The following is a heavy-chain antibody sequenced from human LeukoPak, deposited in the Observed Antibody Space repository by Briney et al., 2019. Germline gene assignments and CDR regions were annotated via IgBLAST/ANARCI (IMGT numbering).Heavy chain of an antibody. Sequence: ASVKVSCKASGYTFTGYYMHWVRQAPGQGLEWMGWINPNSGGTNYAQKFQGWVTMTRDTSISTAYMELSSLRSEDTAVYYCAREGTDYYGMDVWGQGTTVTVSS. V-gene: IGHV1-2*04. CDR3: AREGTDYYGMDV. D-gene: IGHD1-14*01. CDR2: INPNSGGT. CDR1: GYTFTGYY. J-gene: IGHJ6*02.